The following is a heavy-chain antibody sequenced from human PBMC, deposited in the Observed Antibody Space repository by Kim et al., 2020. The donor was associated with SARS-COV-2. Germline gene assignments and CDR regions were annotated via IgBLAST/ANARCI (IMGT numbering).Heavy chain of an antibody. CDR3: ARGKYRPSFDF. V-gene: IGHV4-59*09. J-gene: IGHJ4*02. CDR2: T. Sequence: TDYNPSLKNRITISVDRSTNQFSLRLTSVTAADTAVYFCARGKYRPSFDFWGQGTLVTVSS. D-gene: IGHD3-16*02.